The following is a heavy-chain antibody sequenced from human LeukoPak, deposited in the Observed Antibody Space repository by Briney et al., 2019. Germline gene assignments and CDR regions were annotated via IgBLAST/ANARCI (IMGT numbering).Heavy chain of an antibody. CDR3: ARDVSARGKWFDP. CDR2: MNPNSGNT. V-gene: IGHV1-8*01. Sequence: ASVKVSCTASGYTFTSYDINWVRQAPGQGVGWMGWMNPNSGNTGYAQKFQGRVTMTRNTSISTAYMELSSLRSDDTAVYYCARDVSARGKWFDPWGQGTLVTVSS. D-gene: IGHD3-16*01. J-gene: IGHJ5*02. CDR1: GYTFTSYD.